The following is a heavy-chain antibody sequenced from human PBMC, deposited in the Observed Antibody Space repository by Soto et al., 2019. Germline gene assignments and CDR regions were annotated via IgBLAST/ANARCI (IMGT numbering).Heavy chain of an antibody. CDR2: IFHSGST. CDR3: ARGVASSTGPAGY. J-gene: IGHJ4*02. D-gene: IGHD4-17*01. Sequence: QVQLQESGPGLVKPSQTLSLTCTVSGGSITSGGYYWHWIRQHPVQGLEWIGYIFHSGSTHYNPSLKRQLTMSANTSKHQLSLRLTSVTAADTAVYYCARGVASSTGPAGYWGQGALVTVSS. V-gene: IGHV4-31*01. CDR1: GGSITSGGYY.